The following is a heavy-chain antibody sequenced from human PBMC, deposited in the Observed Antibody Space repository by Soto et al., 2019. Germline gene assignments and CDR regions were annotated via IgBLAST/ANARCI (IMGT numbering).Heavy chain of an antibody. D-gene: IGHD3-10*01. CDR1: GDSVSSNSAG. V-gene: IGHV6-1*01. CDR3: TGITWFRGMDV. Sequence: QTLSLTCVISGDSVSSNSAGWNLIRQSPSRGLEWLGRTYYKSKWNNDYALSVKSRITINPDTSKNQFSLHLYSVTPEDTAVYYCTGITWFRGMDVWGQGTPVTVSS. CDR2: TYYKSKWNN. J-gene: IGHJ6*02.